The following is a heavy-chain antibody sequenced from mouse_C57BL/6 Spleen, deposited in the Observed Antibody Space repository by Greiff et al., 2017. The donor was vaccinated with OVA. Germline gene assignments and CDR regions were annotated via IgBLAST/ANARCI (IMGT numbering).Heavy chain of an antibody. J-gene: IGHJ4*01. CDR3: ARRLRQGYAMDY. CDR2: ILPGSGST. CDR1: GYTFTGYW. V-gene: IGHV1-9*01. D-gene: IGHD1-2*01. Sequence: QVQLQQSGAELMKPGASVKLSCKATGYTFTGYWIEWVKQRPGHGLEWIGEILPGSGSTNSNEKFKGKATFTADTSSNTAYMQLSSLTTEDSAIYYCARRLRQGYAMDYWGQGTSVTVSS.